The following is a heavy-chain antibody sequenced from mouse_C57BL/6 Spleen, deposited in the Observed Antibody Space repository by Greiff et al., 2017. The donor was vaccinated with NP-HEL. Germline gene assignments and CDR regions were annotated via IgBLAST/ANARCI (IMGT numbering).Heavy chain of an antibody. J-gene: IGHJ4*01. CDR3: ARARGIFYAMDY. CDR2: ISDGGSYT. V-gene: IGHV5-4*03. CDR1: GFTFSSYA. Sequence: EVMLVESGGGLVKPGGSLKLSCAASGFTFSSYAMSWVRQTPEKRLEWVATISDGGSYTYYPDNVKGRFTISRDNAKNNLYLQMSHLKSEDTAMYYCARARGIFYAMDYWGQGTSVTVSS.